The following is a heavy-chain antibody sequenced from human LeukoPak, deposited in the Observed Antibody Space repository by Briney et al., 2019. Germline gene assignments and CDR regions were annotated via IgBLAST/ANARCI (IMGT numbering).Heavy chain of an antibody. V-gene: IGHV3-66*02. J-gene: IGHJ6*03. D-gene: IGHD3-3*01. CDR1: GFTVSSNY. Sequence: TGGSLRLSCAASGFTVSSNYMSWVRQAPGKGLEWALVIYSGGTTYYADSVKGRFTISRDNSKNTLYLQMNSLRAEDTAVYYCARRRLYDFWSGYPGYYYYYYYMDVWGKGTTVTVSS. CDR2: IYSGGTT. CDR3: ARRRLYDFWSGYPGYYYYYYYMDV.